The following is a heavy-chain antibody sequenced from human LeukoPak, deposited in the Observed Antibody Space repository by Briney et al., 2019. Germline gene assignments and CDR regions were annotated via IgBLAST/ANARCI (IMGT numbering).Heavy chain of an antibody. D-gene: IGHD5-18*01. CDR3: ASNGYSYGEYYYYYCMDV. V-gene: IGHV3-7*03. CDR1: GFTFSSYA. CDR2: IKQDGSES. J-gene: IGHJ6*03. Sequence: GGSLRLSCAASGFTFSSYAMSWVRQAPGKGLEWVANIKQDGSESHYVDSVKGRFTISRDNAKNSLYLQMNSLRAEDTALYYCASNGYSYGEYYYYYCMDVWGKGTTVTVSS.